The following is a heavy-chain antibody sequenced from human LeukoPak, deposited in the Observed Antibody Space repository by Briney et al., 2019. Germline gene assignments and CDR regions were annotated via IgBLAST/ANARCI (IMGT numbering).Heavy chain of an antibody. CDR2: IYYSGST. V-gene: IGHV4-59*01. Sequence: SETLSLTCTVSGGSISNYYWSWIRQPPGKGLEWIGYIYYSGSTNYSPSLKSRVTISVDTSKNQFSLKLSSVTAADTAVYYCARNLAGGFDYWGQGTLVTVSS. CDR3: ARNLAGGFDY. CDR1: GGSISNYY. D-gene: IGHD2-15*01. J-gene: IGHJ4*02.